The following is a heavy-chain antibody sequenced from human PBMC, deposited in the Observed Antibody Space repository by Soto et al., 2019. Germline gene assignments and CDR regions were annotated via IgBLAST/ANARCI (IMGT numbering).Heavy chain of an antibody. CDR2: ISSSGRTK. V-gene: IGHV3-48*03. J-gene: IGHJ4*01. Sequence: GSLRLSCVASGITFSTYEVNWVRQAPGKGLERVSYISSSGRTKYYADSVKGRFTISRDDAKNSVYLQMNSLRAEDAALYYCTRELISAYYFDYWGQGTLVTVSS. CDR1: GITFSTYE. D-gene: IGHD3-10*01. CDR3: TRELISAYYFDY.